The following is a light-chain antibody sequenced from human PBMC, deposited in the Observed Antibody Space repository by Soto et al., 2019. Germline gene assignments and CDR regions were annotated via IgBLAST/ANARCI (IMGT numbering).Light chain of an antibody. V-gene: IGKV1-5*01. CDR2: DAS. J-gene: IGKJ1*01. CDR1: QSISSW. Sequence: DIQMTQSPSTLSASVGDRVTITCRACQSISSWLAWYQQKPGKAPKLLIYDASSLESGVPSRFSGSGSGTEFTLTISSLQPDDFATYYCQQYNSYSTFGQGTKVEIK. CDR3: QQYNSYST.